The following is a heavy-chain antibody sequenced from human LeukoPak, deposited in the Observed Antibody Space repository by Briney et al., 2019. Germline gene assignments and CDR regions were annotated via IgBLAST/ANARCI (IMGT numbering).Heavy chain of an antibody. J-gene: IGHJ4*02. Sequence: GGSLRLSCAASGFTFSSYSMHWVRQAPGKGLEWVAVISYDGRNKYYADSVKGRFTISRDTSKNTMYLQMNSLRAEDTAVYYCARDDGYYDSSVPLDYWGQGTLVTVSS. CDR2: ISYDGRNK. D-gene: IGHD3-22*01. CDR3: ARDDGYYDSSVPLDY. V-gene: IGHV3-30*04. CDR1: GFTFSSYS.